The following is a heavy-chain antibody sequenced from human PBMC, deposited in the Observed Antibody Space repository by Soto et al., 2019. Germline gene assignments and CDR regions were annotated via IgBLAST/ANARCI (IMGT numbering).Heavy chain of an antibody. CDR1: GFTFSSHS. CDR3: ARDGRQGYDMDV. CDR2: IGGASKTI. J-gene: IGHJ6*02. Sequence: EVQLVESGGGLVQPGGSLRLSCAVSGFTFSSHSMNWVRQAPGKGLEWVSYIGGASKTIYYADSLKGRFTISRDNAKNALYLQMNSLRDEDTAVYYCARDGRQGYDMDVWGQGTTVTVSS. V-gene: IGHV3-48*02.